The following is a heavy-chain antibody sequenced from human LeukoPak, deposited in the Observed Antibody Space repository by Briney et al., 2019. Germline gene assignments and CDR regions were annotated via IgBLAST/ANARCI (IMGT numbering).Heavy chain of an antibody. J-gene: IGHJ2*01. Sequence: PGGSLRLSCAASGFTFNSYAMHWVRQAPGKGLEWVAAISYDGSNKKYADSVKGRFTISRDNSKNTLYLQMNSLRGEETAVYYCARGPNYGDSFPNWYFDLWGRGTLVTVSS. CDR1: GFTFNSYA. CDR2: ISYDGSNK. V-gene: IGHV3-30*04. CDR3: ARGPNYGDSFPNWYFDL. D-gene: IGHD4-17*01.